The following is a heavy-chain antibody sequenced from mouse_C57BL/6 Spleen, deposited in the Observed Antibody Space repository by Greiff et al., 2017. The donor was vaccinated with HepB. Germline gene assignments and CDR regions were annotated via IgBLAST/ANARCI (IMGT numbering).Heavy chain of an antibody. Sequence: VQLVESGPGLVQPSQSLSITCTVSGFSLTSYGVHWVRQSPGKGLEWLGVIWSGGSTDYNAAFISRLSISKDNSKSQVFFKMNSLQADDTAIYYCAIIYYGNYDYAMDYWGQGTSVTVPS. V-gene: IGHV2-2*01. CDR1: GFSLTSYG. D-gene: IGHD2-1*01. CDR3: AIIYYGNYDYAMDY. CDR2: IWSGGST. J-gene: IGHJ4*01.